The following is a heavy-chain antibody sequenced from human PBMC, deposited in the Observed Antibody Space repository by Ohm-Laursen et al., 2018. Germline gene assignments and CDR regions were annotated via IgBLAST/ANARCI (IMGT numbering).Heavy chain of an antibody. CDR3: AGTQRWLQFEVR. J-gene: IGHJ4*02. V-gene: IGHV4-59*12. Sequence: SETLSLTCTVSGGSISSYYWSWIRQPPGKGLEWIGYIYYSGSTNYNPSLKSRVTISVDTSKNQFSLKLSSVTAADTAVYYCAGTQRWLQFEVRWGQGTLVTVSS. CDR1: GGSISSYY. CDR2: IYYSGST. D-gene: IGHD5-24*01.